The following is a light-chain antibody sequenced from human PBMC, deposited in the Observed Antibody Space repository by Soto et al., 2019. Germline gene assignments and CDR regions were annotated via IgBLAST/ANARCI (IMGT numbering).Light chain of an antibody. CDR2: ATS. CDR1: QDISNS. V-gene: IGKV1-27*01. J-gene: IGKJ4*01. Sequence: DIQMTQSPSSLSASVGDRVTITCRASQDISNSLAWYQQKPGEVPKVLIYATSILQSGVPARFSGSGSGTDFTLTISSLQPGDVATYYCQNYNSAPLTFGGGTKGEI. CDR3: QNYNSAPLT.